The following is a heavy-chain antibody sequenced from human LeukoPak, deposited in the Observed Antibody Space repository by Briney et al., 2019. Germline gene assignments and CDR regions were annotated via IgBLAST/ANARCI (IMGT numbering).Heavy chain of an antibody. V-gene: IGHV3-43*01. CDR3: ARDGDSGSYSAY. CDR2: ISWDGGST. D-gene: IGHD1-26*01. J-gene: IGHJ4*02. Sequence: GGSLRLSCAASGFTFDDYTMHWVRQAPGKGLECVSLISWDGGSTYYAESVKGRFTISRDNGKNSLYLQMNSLRAEDTAVYYCARDGDSGSYSAYWGQGTLVTVSS. CDR1: GFTFDDYT.